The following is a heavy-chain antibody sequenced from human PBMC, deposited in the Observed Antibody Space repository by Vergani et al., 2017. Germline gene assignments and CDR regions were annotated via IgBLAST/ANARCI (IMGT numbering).Heavy chain of an antibody. CDR2: IMPDGSAT. CDR3: AKSGFVGAFET. D-gene: IGHD6-6*01. CDR1: GFTFSDFW. V-gene: IGHV3-7*01. Sequence: EVQLVESGGGLVKRGGSLRLSCTASGFTFSDFWMTWVRQVPGKGLEWVANIMPDGSATMYADSLRGRFSISRDNAKNSLHLHMSSLRVEDTAVYFCAKSGFVGAFETWGQGTMVTVSS. J-gene: IGHJ3*02.